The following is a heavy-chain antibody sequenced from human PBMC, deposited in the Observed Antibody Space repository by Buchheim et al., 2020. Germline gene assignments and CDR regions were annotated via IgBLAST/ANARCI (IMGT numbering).Heavy chain of an antibody. Sequence: QVHLVESGGGVVQPGRSLRLSCAASGFTFNTNGMHWVRQAPGKGLEWVAVISDTNNEYYADSVKGRFTISRDTSSSTLYLQMNSLRPEDTAVYYCARSDGGAVVNPEHWGQGAL. CDR1: GFTFNTNG. D-gene: IGHD3-16*01. J-gene: IGHJ4*02. V-gene: IGHV3-30*04. CDR2: ISDTNNE. CDR3: ARSDGGAVVNPEH.